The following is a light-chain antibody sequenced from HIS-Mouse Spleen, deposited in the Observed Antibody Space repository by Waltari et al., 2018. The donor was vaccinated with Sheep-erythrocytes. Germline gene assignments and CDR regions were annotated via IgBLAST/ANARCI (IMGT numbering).Light chain of an antibody. CDR3: AAWDDSLSGKWV. V-gene: IGLV1-47*01. CDR2: RNH. J-gene: IGLJ3*02. Sequence: QSVLTQPPAASGTPGQSVTISCSGSSSNIGTTDFYWYQQLPGTAPKLLSYRNHQRPSGVPDRFSGCKSGTSASLAISGLRSEDEADYYCAAWDDSLSGKWVFGGGTKLTVL. CDR1: SSNIGTTD.